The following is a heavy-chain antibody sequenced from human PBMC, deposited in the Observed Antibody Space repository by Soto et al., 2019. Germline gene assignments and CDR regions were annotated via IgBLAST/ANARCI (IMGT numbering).Heavy chain of an antibody. CDR3: ARQGYCSTTACSTVDY. D-gene: IGHD2-2*02. CDR1: GYSFTSYW. V-gene: IGHV5-51*01. CDR2: IYPGDSHT. Sequence: EVQLVQSGAEVKKPGESLKISCKGSGYSFTSYWIGWVRQMPGKGLEWLGIIYPGDSHTRYSPSFHGQVTISADKSISTAYLQWNSLRASDTAIYYCARQGYCSTTACSTVDYWGQGTLVTVSS. J-gene: IGHJ4*02.